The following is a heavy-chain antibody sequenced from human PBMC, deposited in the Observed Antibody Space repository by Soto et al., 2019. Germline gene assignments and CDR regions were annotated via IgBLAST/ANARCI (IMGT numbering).Heavy chain of an antibody. V-gene: IGHV3-23*01. J-gene: IGHJ4*02. CDR3: AKKIVGATLKHFDY. CDR1: GFTFSTYA. CDR2: ISGSGDST. D-gene: IGHD1-26*01. Sequence: PGGSLRLSCVASGFTFSTYAMTWVRQAPGKGLERVSGISGSGDSTYYADSVRGRFTISRDNSKNTLYLQMNSLRVEDTAIYYCAKKIVGATLKHFDYWGQGTLVTVSS.